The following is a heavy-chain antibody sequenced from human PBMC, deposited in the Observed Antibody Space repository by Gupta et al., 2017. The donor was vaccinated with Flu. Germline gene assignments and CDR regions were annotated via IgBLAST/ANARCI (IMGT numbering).Heavy chain of an antibody. Sequence: GVRYRGYWMSGVRQAPGKGPEWVAVINQPGVKIYYADSVKGRFTISRDNAERSLSLHMNSLRADDTAVDDCARGDARWLEIWGQGALGTVSS. D-gene: IGHD6-19*01. V-gene: IGHV3-7*03. CDR3: ARGDARWLEI. CDR1: GVRYRGYW. CDR2: INQPGVKI. J-gene: IGHJ1*01.